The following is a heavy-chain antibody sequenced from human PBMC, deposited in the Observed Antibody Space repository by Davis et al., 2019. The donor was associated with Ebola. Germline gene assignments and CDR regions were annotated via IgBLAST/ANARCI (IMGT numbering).Heavy chain of an antibody. CDR1: GYTFTSYA. V-gene: IGHV1-69*13. Sequence: AASVKVSCKASGYTFTSYAMHWVRQAPGQGLEWMGGIIPIFGTVNYAQKFQGRVTITADESTSTAYMELSSLRSEDTAVYYCARDHNIGSHNPYPAAMGYWGQGTLVTVSS. CDR3: ARDHNIGSHNPYPAAMGY. CDR2: IIPIFGTV. J-gene: IGHJ4*02. D-gene: IGHD1-26*01.